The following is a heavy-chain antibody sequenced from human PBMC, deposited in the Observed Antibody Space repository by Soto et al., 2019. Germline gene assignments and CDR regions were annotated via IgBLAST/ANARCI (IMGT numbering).Heavy chain of an antibody. CDR3: ARLCVRTFYDFWCGYRKGSYFDY. V-gene: IGHV5-10-1*01. CDR1: GYSFTSYW. D-gene: IGHD3-3*01. CDR2: IDPSDSYT. Sequence: GESLKISCKGSGYSFTSYWISWVRQMPGKGLEWMGRIDPSDSYTNYSPSFQGHVTISADKSISTAYLQWSSLKASDTAMYYCARLCVRTFYDFWCGYRKGSYFDYWGQGTLVTVSS. J-gene: IGHJ4*02.